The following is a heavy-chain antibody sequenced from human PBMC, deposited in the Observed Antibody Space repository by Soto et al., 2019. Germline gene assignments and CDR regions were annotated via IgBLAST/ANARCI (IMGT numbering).Heavy chain of an antibody. V-gene: IGHV1-18*01. D-gene: IGHD3-22*01. J-gene: IGHJ4*02. CDR2: VGTNNANT. CDR3: ARELNTETSAYYSFAY. Sequence: ASVKVSCKTSGYTFTAYGLAWLRQAPGQRPEWMGWVGTNNANTNYAQKFQGRVTMTPDRSTTTNYMELRSLRSDDTAVYYCARELNTETSAYYSFAYWGQGNLVTVSS. CDR1: GYTFTAYG.